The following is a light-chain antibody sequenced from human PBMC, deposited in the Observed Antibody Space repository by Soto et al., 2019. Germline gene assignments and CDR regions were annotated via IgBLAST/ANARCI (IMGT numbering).Light chain of an antibody. V-gene: IGKV3-20*01. CDR2: GAS. Sequence: EIVLTQSPGTLSLSPGERATLSCRASQSVSSNYLAWYQQKRGQAPRLLIYGASSRATGIPTRFSGSGSGTEFTRTISRLEPEEFAVYYCQQYDTSPRTFGQGAKVEI. CDR1: QSVSSNY. J-gene: IGKJ1*01. CDR3: QQYDTSPRT.